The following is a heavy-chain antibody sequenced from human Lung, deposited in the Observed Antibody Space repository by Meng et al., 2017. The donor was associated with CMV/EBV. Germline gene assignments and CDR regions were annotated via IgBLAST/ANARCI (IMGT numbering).Heavy chain of an antibody. CDR1: GFSFSSYA. D-gene: IGHD2-2*01. J-gene: IGHJ6*04. CDR3: AKVYTSTNWGYYYGMDV. CDR2: IYSGGSDT. V-gene: IGHV3-23*03. Sequence: GESLKISCAASGFSFSSYAMNWVRQAPGRGLEWVSLIYSGGSDTYYVDSVKGRFTISRDDSKNTLYLQMHSLAADDTAIYYCAKVYTSTNWGYYYGMDVWGKGTXVTVSS.